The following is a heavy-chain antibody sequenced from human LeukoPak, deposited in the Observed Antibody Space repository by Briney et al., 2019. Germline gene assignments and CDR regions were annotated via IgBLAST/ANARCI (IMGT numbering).Heavy chain of an antibody. V-gene: IGHV4-34*01. CDR3: ARGGYSGGRYKSGENFQH. CDR1: GVSFSGYC. D-gene: IGHD6-19*01. CDR2: INHSGST. Sequence: PSETLSLTWAVYGVSFSGYCWGWIRPPPGKGLEWIGEINHSGSTNYNTSLRSRVTIPVDTSKTQFSLKLSSVTAADTAVYYCARGGYSGGRYKSGENFQHWGQGTLVTVSS. J-gene: IGHJ1*01.